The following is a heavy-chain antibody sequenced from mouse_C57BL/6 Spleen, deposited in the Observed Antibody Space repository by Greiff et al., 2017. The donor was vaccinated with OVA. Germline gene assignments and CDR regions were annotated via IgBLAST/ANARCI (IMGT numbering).Heavy chain of an antibody. CDR3: ARQPSSYDY. CDR1: GYAFSNSW. J-gene: IGHJ2*01. CDR2: IYPGDGDT. Sequence: QVQLKESGPELVKPGASVKISCKASGYAFSNSWMNWVKQRPGKGLEWIGRIYPGDGDTNYNGKFKGKATLTADKSSSTAYMQLSSLTSEDAAVYCCARQPSSYDYWGQGTTLTVSS. V-gene: IGHV1-82*01. D-gene: IGHD1-3*01.